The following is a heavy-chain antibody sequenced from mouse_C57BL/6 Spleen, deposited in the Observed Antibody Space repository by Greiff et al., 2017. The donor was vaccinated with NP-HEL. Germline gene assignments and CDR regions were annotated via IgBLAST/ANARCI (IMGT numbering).Heavy chain of an antibody. J-gene: IGHJ3*01. V-gene: IGHV1-74*01. D-gene: IGHD2-4*01. CDR2: IHPSDSDT. CDR1: GYTFTSYW. CDR3: AIGIYYDYDSFAY. Sequence: QVQLKQPGAELVKPGASVKVSCKASGYTFTSYWMHWVKQRPGQGLEWIGRIHPSDSDTNYNQKFKGKATLTVDKSSSTAYMQLSSLTSEDSAVYYCAIGIYYDYDSFAYWGQGTLVTVSA.